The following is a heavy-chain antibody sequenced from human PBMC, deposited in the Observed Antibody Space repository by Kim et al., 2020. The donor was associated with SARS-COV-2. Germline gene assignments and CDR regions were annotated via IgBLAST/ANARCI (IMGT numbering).Heavy chain of an antibody. Sequence: SNKYYADSVKGRFTISRDNSKNTLYLQMNSLRAEDTAVYYCAKSGLAEQRWGQGTLVTVSS. CDR3: AKSGLAEQR. CDR2: SNK. D-gene: IGHD3-10*01. V-gene: IGHV3-30*02. J-gene: IGHJ4*02.